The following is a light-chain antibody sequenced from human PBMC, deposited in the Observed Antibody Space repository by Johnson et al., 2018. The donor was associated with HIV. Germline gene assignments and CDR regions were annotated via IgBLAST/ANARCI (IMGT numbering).Light chain of an antibody. Sequence: SVLTQPPSVSAAPGQKVTISCSGSSSNIVNNYVSWYQQLPGTAPKLLIYDNNKRPSGIPDRFSGSKSGTSVTLAITGLQPGDEADYYCGTWDSSLRGGVFGTGTKVTVL. CDR2: DNN. J-gene: IGLJ1*01. CDR3: GTWDSSLRGGV. V-gene: IGLV1-51*01. CDR1: SSNIVNNY.